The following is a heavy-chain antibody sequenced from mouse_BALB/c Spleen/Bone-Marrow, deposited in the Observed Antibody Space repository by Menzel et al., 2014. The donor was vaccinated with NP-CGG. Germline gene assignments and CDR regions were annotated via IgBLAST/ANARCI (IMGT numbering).Heavy chain of an antibody. CDR3: ARDKGRVFFDY. J-gene: IGHJ2*01. CDR2: IRNKANGYTT. V-gene: IGHV7-3*02. CDR1: GFTFTDYY. Sequence: EVKLVESGGGLVQPGGSLRLSCATSGFTFTDYYMNWVRQPPGKALEWLGFIRNKANGYTTEYSASVKSRFTISRDNPQNILYLQMNTLRADDSATYYCARDKGRVFFDYWGQGTTLTVSS.